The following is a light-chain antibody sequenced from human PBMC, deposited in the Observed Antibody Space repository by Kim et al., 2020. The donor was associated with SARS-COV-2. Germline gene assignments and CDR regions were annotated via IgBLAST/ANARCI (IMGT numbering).Light chain of an antibody. J-gene: IGLJ6*01. V-gene: IGLV3-21*04. Sequence: SYELTQPPSLSVAPGQTARITCGGNNIGSKSVHWYQQKPGQAPVLVIYYDTDRPSGIPERFSGSNSGNTATLTISGVEAGDEADYYCQVWDTSSDHPLVFGTGTKVTVL. CDR2: YDT. CDR3: QVWDTSSDHPLV. CDR1: NIGSKS.